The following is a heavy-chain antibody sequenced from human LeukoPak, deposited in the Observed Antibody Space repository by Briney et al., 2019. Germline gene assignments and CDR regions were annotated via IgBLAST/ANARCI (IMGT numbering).Heavy chain of an antibody. CDR2: INPSGGST. CDR1: GYTFTSYY. CDR3: ARDIIWDDYGDFDGNNWFDP. Sequence: ASVKVSCKASGYTFTSYYMHWVRQAPGQGLEWMGIINPSGGSTSYAQKFQGRVTMTRDTSTSTVYMELSSLRSEDTAVYYCARDIIWDDYGDFDGNNWFDPWGQGTLVTVSS. V-gene: IGHV1-46*01. D-gene: IGHD4-17*01. J-gene: IGHJ5*02.